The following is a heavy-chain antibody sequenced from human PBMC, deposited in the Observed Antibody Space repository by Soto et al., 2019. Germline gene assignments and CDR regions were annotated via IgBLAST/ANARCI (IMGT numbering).Heavy chain of an antibody. CDR3: AASTFQSSVTGYFHLAF. D-gene: IGHD3-9*01. J-gene: IGHJ4*02. Sequence: QVHLVQSGAEVKRPGSSVKVSCKASGDTFSNYAISWVRQTPGQGIEWMGGIIPLFDSASYAQWSNGRVTITADKVTTTAYMELRALTSEDTAIYYCAASTFQSSVTGYFHLAFWGQGTLVTVSS. CDR1: GDTFSNYA. CDR2: IIPLFDSA. V-gene: IGHV1-69*06.